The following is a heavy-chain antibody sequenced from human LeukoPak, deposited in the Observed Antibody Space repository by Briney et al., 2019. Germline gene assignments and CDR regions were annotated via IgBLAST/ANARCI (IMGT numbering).Heavy chain of an antibody. D-gene: IGHD3-16*01. Sequence: ASVKVSCKASGYTFTGYYMHWVRPAPGQGLEWMGWINPNSGGTNYAQKFQGRVTMTRDTSISTAYMELSRLRSDDTGVYYCARDLYDYVWGSYGLFGYWGQGTLVTVSS. CDR1: GYTFTGYY. J-gene: IGHJ4*02. CDR2: INPNSGGT. CDR3: ARDLYDYVWGSYGLFGY. V-gene: IGHV1-2*02.